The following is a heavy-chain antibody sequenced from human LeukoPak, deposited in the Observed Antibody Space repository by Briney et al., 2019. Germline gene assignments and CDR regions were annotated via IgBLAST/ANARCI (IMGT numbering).Heavy chain of an antibody. CDR3: ARDQRWYCTNGVCYIESLISSAFDI. Sequence: GGSLRLSCAASGFTFSSYAMHWVRQAPGKGLEWVAVISYDGSNKYYADSVKGRFTISRDNSKNTLYLQMNSLRAEDTAVYYCARDQRWYCTNGVCYIESLISSAFDIWGKGTTVTVSS. J-gene: IGHJ6*03. V-gene: IGHV3-30*04. CDR1: GFTFSSYA. CDR2: ISYDGSNK. D-gene: IGHD2-8*01.